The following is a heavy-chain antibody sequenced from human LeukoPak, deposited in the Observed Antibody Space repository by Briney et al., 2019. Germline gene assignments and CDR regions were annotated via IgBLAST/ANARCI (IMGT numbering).Heavy chain of an antibody. J-gene: IGHJ5*02. Sequence: SETLSLTCGVYGGSFSGYHWTWIRQSPGKGLEWIGEIDHSGRTEHNPSLKSRITISVDTSKDQFSLKLISVTAADTAVYYCARQARRYSRMHWFDPWGQGTRVTVSS. V-gene: IGHV4-34*01. CDR2: IDHSGRT. CDR3: ARQARRYSRMHWFDP. CDR1: GGSFSGYH. D-gene: IGHD6-13*01.